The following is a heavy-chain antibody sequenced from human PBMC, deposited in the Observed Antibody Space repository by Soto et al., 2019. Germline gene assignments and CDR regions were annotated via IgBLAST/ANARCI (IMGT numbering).Heavy chain of an antibody. CDR3: ARKGYCSSTRCYDPGL. J-gene: IGHJ4*02. V-gene: IGHV1-69*02. CDR1: GGTFSSYT. Sequence: QVQLVQSGAEVKKPGSSVKVSCKASGGTFSSYTISWVRQAPGQGLEWMGRIIPILGIANYAQKFQGRVTITADKSTSTAYMELSSLRSEDTAVYYCARKGYCSSTRCYDPGLWGQGTLVTVSS. CDR2: IIPILGIA. D-gene: IGHD2-2*01.